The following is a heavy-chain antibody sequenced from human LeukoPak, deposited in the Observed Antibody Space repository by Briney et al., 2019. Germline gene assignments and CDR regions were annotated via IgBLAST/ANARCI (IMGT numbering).Heavy chain of an antibody. CDR3: ARANTGYSRIWFDP. CDR2: IYYSGST. V-gene: IGHV4-31*03. J-gene: IGHJ5*02. CDR1: GGSISSGGYY. Sequence: SSETLSLTCTVSGGSISSGGYYWSWIRQHPGKGLEWIGSIYYSGSTYYNPSLKSRVTISVDTSKNQFSLKLSSVTAADTAVYYCARANTGYSRIWFDPWGQGTLVTVSS. D-gene: IGHD6-13*01.